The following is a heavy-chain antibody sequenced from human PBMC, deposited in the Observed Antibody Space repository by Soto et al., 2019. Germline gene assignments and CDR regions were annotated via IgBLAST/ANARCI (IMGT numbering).Heavy chain of an antibody. CDR2: SHESGNT. Sequence: QVQLQESGPGLVKPSGTLSLTCVVAGVSISSHEWWTWVRQPPGKGLEGIGESHESGNTNYNSSLGSRVTPSVDKSKNQFSLKPSSVTVADMAVYYRAKEGRIRSYWCQGTLVNISS. J-gene: IGHJ4*02. V-gene: IGHV4-4*02. CDR3: AKEGRIRSY. CDR1: GVSISSHEW.